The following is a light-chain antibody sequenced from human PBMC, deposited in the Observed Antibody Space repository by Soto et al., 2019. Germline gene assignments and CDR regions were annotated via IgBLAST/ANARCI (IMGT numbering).Light chain of an antibody. CDR2: GAS. J-gene: IGKJ5*01. Sequence: ELVLTQSPGLLSLSPGERATLSCRASQSIDSSYLGWYQQKPGQTPRLLIYGASGRATGIPDRFSGSGSGTDFTLTISRLEPEDCAVYYCQQYGSSLITFGQGTRLEI. V-gene: IGKV3-20*01. CDR3: QQYGSSLIT. CDR1: QSIDSSY.